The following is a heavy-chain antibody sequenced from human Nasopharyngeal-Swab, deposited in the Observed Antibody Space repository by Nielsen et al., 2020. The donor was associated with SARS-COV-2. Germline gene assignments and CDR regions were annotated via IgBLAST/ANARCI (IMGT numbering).Heavy chain of an antibody. CDR1: GYTFTGYY. Sequence: ASVKVSCKASGYTFTGYYMHWVRQAPGQGLEWMGRINPNSGGTGYAQKFQGRVTMTRNTSISTAYMELSSLRSEDTAVYYCARDRRTVVTPIFAFDIWGQGTMVTVSS. D-gene: IGHD4-23*01. V-gene: IGHV1-2*06. J-gene: IGHJ3*02. CDR3: ARDRRTVVTPIFAFDI. CDR2: INPNSGGT.